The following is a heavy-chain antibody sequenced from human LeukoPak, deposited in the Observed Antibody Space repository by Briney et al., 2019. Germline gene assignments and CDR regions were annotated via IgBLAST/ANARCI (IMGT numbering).Heavy chain of an antibody. D-gene: IGHD3-10*01. CDR3: ARDLDYYGSGSYRVWSNTDDYYFDY. Sequence: GASVKVSCKASGYTFTSYGISWVRQAPGQGLEWMGWISAYNGNTNYAQKLQGRVTMTTDTSTSTAYMELRSLSSDDTAVYYCARDLDYYGSGSYRVWSNTDDYYFDYWGQGTLVTVSS. CDR1: GYTFTSYG. CDR2: ISAYNGNT. V-gene: IGHV1-18*01. J-gene: IGHJ4*02.